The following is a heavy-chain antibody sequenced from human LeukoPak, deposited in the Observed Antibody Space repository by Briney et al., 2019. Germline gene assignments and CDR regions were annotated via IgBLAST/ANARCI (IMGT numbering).Heavy chain of an antibody. V-gene: IGHV4-34*01. CDR3: ARRAGYFDY. J-gene: IGHJ4*02. D-gene: IGHD6-19*01. CDR1: GGSFSGYY. Sequence: SETLSLTCAVYGGSFSGYYWSWTRQPPGKGLEWIGEINHSGSTNYNPSLKSRVTISVDTSKNQFSLKLSSVTAADTAVYYCARRAGYFDYWGQGTLVTVSS. CDR2: INHSGST.